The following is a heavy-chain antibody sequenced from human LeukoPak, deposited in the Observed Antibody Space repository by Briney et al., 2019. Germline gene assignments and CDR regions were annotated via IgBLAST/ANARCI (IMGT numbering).Heavy chain of an antibody. CDR3: ARDIEQLVLDY. V-gene: IGHV3-74*01. CDR1: GFTFSSYW. Sequence: GGSLRLSCVASGFTFSSYWIHWVRQAPGKGLVWVSRINSDGGSTDYADSVKGRFTISRDNAKNTLYLQMNSLRAEDTAVYYCARDIEQLVLDYWGQGTLVTVSS. D-gene: IGHD6-6*01. J-gene: IGHJ4*02. CDR2: INSDGGST.